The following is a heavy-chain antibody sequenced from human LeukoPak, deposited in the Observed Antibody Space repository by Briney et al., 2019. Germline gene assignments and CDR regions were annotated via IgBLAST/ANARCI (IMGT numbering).Heavy chain of an antibody. Sequence: GGSLRLSCAASGYLFTTYAMHWVRQAPGKGLEWVAVISYDGSDKYYGDSVKGRFTISRDNSKNTLYLEMNRLRVEDTAVYFCARDRGGNIAALDYDAFDFWGHGTMVTVSS. J-gene: IGHJ3*01. V-gene: IGHV3-30*04. CDR2: ISYDGSDK. CDR3: ARDRGGNIAALDYDAFDF. CDR1: GYLFTTYA. D-gene: IGHD6-6*01.